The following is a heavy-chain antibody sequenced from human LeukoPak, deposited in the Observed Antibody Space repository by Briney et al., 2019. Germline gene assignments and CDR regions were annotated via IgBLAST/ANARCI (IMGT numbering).Heavy chain of an antibody. CDR3: ARCWSRPYYYGMDV. CDR1: GFSFRDYY. V-gene: IGHV3-11*01. Sequence: GGSLRLSCAGSGFSFRDYYMSWIRQAPGKGLEWVSYISSSGSTIFYADSVKGRFTISRGNAKNSLYLQMNSLRTEDTAVYYCARCWSRPYYYGMDVWGQGTTVTVSS. D-gene: IGHD3-3*01. CDR2: ISSSGSTI. J-gene: IGHJ6*02.